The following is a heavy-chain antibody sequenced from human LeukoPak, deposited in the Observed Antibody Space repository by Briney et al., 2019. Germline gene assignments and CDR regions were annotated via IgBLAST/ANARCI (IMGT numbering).Heavy chain of an antibody. D-gene: IGHD6-25*01. CDR1: GFTFSSYA. J-gene: IGHJ5*02. Sequence: GGSLRLSCAASGFTFSSYAMSWVRQAPGKGLEWVSAISFSGTNTYYADSVKGRFTISRENLKNTLYLQMNSLGAEDTAVYFCAKEVKAATNWFDPWGQGTLVTVSS. V-gene: IGHV3-23*01. CDR3: AKEVKAATNWFDP. CDR2: ISFSGTNT.